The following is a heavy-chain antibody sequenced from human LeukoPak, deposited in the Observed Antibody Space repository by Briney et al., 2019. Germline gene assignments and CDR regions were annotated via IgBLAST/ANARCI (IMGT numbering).Heavy chain of an antibody. CDR1: GGTFSSYA. J-gene: IGHJ3*02. D-gene: IGHD2-2*03. CDR2: IIPILGIA. Sequence: ASVKVSCKASGGTFSSYAISWVRQAPGQGLEWMGRIIPILGIANYAQKFQGRVTMTRDTSTSTVYMELSSLRSEDTAVYYCAISSMDGVAFDIWGQGTMVTVSS. CDR3: AISSMDGVAFDI. V-gene: IGHV1-69*04.